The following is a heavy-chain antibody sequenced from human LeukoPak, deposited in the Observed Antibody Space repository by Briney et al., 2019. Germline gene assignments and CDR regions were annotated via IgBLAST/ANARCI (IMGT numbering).Heavy chain of an antibody. Sequence: EGSLRLSCAASGFTFSGYWMHWVRQAPGKGLVWVSRINSDGSSTIYADSVKGRLTISRDNAKNTLYLQMNSLRAEDTAVYYCARGYFYYYMDVWGKGTTVTVSS. V-gene: IGHV3-74*01. CDR1: GFTFSGYW. CDR3: ARGYFYYYMDV. CDR2: INSDGSST. J-gene: IGHJ6*03.